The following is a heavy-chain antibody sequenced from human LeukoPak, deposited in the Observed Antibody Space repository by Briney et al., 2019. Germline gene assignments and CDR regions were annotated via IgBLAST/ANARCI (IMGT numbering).Heavy chain of an antibody. CDR3: AKVGVRGVIMGYFDY. CDR2: IRYDGSNK. D-gene: IGHD3-10*01. V-gene: IGHV3-30*02. CDR1: GFTFGSYG. J-gene: IGHJ4*02. Sequence: GGSLRLSCAASGFTFGSYGMHWVRQAPGKGLEWVAFIRYDGSNKYYADSVKGRFTISRDNSKNTLYLQMNSLRAEDTAVYYCAKVGVRGVIMGYFDYWGQGTLVTVSS.